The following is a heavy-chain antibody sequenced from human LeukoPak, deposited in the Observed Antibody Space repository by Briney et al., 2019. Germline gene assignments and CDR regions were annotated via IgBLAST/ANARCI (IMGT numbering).Heavy chain of an antibody. J-gene: IGHJ4*02. Sequence: GGSLRLSCAASGFTFNTHLMHWVRQAPGKGLMWVSHIHDDGSRTTYADSVKGRFTISRDNAKNMVYLQMDSLRGDDRAIYYCTRDLGGIDYWGQGLLVPVSS. CDR1: GFTFNTHL. CDR3: TRDLGGIDY. CDR2: IHDDGSRT. V-gene: IGHV3-74*01.